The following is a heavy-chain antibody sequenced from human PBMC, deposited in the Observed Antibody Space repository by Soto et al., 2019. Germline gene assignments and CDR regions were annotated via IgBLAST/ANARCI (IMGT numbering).Heavy chain of an antibody. Sequence: ASVKVSCKASGYTFTSYGISWVRQAPGQGLEWMGWISAYNGNTNYAQKLQGRVTMTTDTSTSTACMELRSLRSDDTAVYYCARGGIMITFGGVIARADIDYWGQGTLVTVSS. CDR3: ARGGIMITFGGVIARADIDY. CDR2: ISAYNGNT. CDR1: GYTFTSYG. D-gene: IGHD3-16*02. J-gene: IGHJ4*02. V-gene: IGHV1-18*04.